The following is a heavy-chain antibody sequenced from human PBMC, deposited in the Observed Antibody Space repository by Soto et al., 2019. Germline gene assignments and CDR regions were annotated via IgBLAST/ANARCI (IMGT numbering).Heavy chain of an antibody. Sequence: QVQLVQSGAEVKKPGSSVKVSCKASGGTFSSYTISWVRQAPGQGLEWMGRIIPILGIANYAQKFQGRVTITADKSTSTADMELSSLRSEDTAVYYCAREDRNAVTSVDYWGQGTLVTVSS. CDR2: IIPILGIA. CDR1: GGTFSSYT. V-gene: IGHV1-69*08. D-gene: IGHD4-17*01. J-gene: IGHJ4*02. CDR3: AREDRNAVTSVDY.